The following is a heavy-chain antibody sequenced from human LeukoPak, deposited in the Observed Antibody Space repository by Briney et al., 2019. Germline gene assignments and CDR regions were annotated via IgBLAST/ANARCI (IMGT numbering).Heavy chain of an antibody. Sequence: PGGSLRLSCAASGFTFSSYAMTWVRQAPGKGLEWVSGISNSGGNTYYEDSVKGRFIISRDNSKNTLYLQMNSLSAEDTAVYNCARGPGSGIYYSWFDPWGQGTLVTASS. V-gene: IGHV3-23*01. D-gene: IGHD1-26*01. CDR1: GFTFSSYA. CDR2: ISNSGGNT. CDR3: ARGPGSGIYYSWFDP. J-gene: IGHJ5*02.